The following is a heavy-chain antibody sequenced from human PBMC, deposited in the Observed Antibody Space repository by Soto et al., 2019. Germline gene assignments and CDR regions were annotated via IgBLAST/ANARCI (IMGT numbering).Heavy chain of an antibody. CDR1: DGSFSDYS. D-gene: IGHD3-10*02. J-gene: IGHJ6*02. CDR3: GGARRSFPFVRETYAMEV. CDR2: VSSGGNT. Sequence: QVQLQQWGAGLLKPSETLSLACGVYDGSFSDYSWHWIRQTPGKGLAWIGEVSSGGNTNYSPSLGRPANIFPDTPKQEVSPGLDSLPPAGTGLYCRGGARRSFPFVRETYAMEVRGQGTTVTVSS. V-gene: IGHV4-34*01.